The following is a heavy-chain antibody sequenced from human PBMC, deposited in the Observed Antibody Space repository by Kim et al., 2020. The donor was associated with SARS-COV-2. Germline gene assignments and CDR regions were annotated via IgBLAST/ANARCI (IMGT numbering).Heavy chain of an antibody. CDR1: GFTFSTYW. Sequence: GGSLRLSCAASGFTFSTYWMNWVRQAPGKGLEWVANINEDGSEKYYVDSVKGRFTISRDNAKNSYYLQMNSLRAEDTAVYYCVRDCNISPSANGDYWGQGTLVTVSS. CDR3: VRDCNISPSANGDY. J-gene: IGHJ4*02. V-gene: IGHV3-7*03. D-gene: IGHD3-3*02. CDR2: INEDGSEK.